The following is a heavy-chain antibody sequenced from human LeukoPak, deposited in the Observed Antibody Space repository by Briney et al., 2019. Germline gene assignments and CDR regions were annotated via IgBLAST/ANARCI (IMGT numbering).Heavy chain of an antibody. V-gene: IGHV3-48*03. CDR2: ITAGGTYI. Sequence: GGSLRLSCEASEFTFSSYEMNWVRQAPGKGLEWVSYITAGGTYIRYADPVRGRFTISRDNAKNSLYLQMDSLKSEDTAVYYCARETQACGGDCYDYWGQGTQVTVSS. CDR3: ARETQACGGDCYDY. CDR1: EFTFSSYE. J-gene: IGHJ4*02. D-gene: IGHD2-21*01.